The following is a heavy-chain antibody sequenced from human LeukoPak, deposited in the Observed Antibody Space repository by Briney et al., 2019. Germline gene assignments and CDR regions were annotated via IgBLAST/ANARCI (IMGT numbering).Heavy chain of an antibody. J-gene: IGHJ5*02. CDR3: ARVVVAATSHNWFDP. CDR1: GYTFTSYD. V-gene: IGHV1-18*01. CDR2: ISAYSGNT. D-gene: IGHD2-15*01. Sequence: ASVKVSCKASGYTFTSYDINWVRQAPGQGLEWMGWISAYSGNTNYAQNLQGRVTMTTDTSTSTVYMELRSLRSDDTAVYYCARVVVAATSHNWFDPWGQGTLVTVSS.